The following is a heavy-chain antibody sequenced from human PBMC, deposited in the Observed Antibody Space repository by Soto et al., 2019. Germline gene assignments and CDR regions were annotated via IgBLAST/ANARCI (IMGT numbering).Heavy chain of an antibody. CDR3: EIDVGSGVLSVV. CDR1: GGTFSNYV. D-gene: IGHD3-10*01. Sequence: QVQLVQSGTEVKKPGSSAKVSCKASGGTFSNYVISWVRQAPGQGLEWMGGIIPLFGTTDYAKKFQGRIAITADESTTTVYMDLSSLRFEDTAVYFCEIDVGSGVLSVVWGQGTTVIVSS. V-gene: IGHV1-69*01. CDR2: IIPLFGTT. J-gene: IGHJ6*02.